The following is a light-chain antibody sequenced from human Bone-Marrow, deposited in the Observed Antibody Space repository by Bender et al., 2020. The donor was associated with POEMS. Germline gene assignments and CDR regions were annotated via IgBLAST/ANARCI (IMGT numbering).Light chain of an antibody. CDR1: SSNIGTNY. J-gene: IGLJ2*01. V-gene: IGLV1-47*01. Sequence: QSVLTQPPSASGTPGQRVTISCSGSSSNIGTNYVYWYQQLPGTAPKLLIYRNNQRPSGVPDRFSGSKSGTSASLAISGLRSEDEADYYCATWDANLSGPYVVFGGGTKLTVL. CDR2: RNN. CDR3: ATWDANLSGPYVV.